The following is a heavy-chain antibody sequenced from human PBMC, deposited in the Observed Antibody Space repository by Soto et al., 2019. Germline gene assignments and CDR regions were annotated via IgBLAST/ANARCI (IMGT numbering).Heavy chain of an antibody. Sequence: QVQLVESGGGVVQPGRSLRLSCAASGFTFSSYAMHWVRQAPGKGLEWVAVISYDGSNKYYADSVKGRFTISRDNSKNTLYLQMNSLRAEDTAVYYCARVGGHYYGSGSSRFDYWGQGTLVTVSS. D-gene: IGHD3-10*01. CDR3: ARVGGHYYGSGSSRFDY. J-gene: IGHJ4*02. CDR1: GFTFSSYA. V-gene: IGHV3-30-3*01. CDR2: ISYDGSNK.